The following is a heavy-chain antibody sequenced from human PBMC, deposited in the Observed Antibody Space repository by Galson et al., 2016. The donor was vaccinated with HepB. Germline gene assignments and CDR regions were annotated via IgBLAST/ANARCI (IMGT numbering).Heavy chain of an antibody. Sequence: SLRLSCAASGFTFRNYGMTWVRQAPGKGLEVVSSISRSGDSTDYADSVKGRFTISRDNSTDTLSLQMNSLTADDTAIYYCVQGSTAPAVWGKGTTVTVPS. CDR3: VQGSTAPAV. CDR1: GFTFRNYG. J-gene: IGHJ6*04. D-gene: IGHD1-26*01. CDR2: ISRSGDST. V-gene: IGHV3-23*01.